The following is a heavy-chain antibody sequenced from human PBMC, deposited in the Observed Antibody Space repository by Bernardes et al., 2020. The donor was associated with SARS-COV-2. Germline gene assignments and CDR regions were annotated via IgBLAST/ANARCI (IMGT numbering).Heavy chain of an antibody. CDR1: GGSISRGGYS. V-gene: IGHV4-30-2*01. J-gene: IGHJ5*02. D-gene: IGHD2-2*01. Sequence: SETLSLTCAVDGGSISRGGYSWSWIRQPPGKGLEWTGYIFHCGSTYYNPSLKSRVTISVDRSKNQFSLKLSSVTAADTAVYYCARDERELYCSSTSCYNWFDPWGQGTLVTVSS. CDR3: ARDERELYCSSTSCYNWFDP. CDR2: IFHCGST.